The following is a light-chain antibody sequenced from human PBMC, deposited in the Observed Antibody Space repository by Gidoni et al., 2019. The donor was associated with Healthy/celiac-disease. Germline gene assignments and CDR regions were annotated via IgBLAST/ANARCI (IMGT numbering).Light chain of an antibody. J-gene: IGLJ1*01. CDR2: EVS. CDR1: SSDVGSYQL. Sequence: QSALTQPASVSGSPGQSITISCPGTSSDVGSYQLVSWYQQHPGKAPKLMIYEVSKRPPGVSNRFSGSKSGNTASLTISGLQAEDEADYYCCSYAGSSTFVFGTGTKVTVL. V-gene: IGLV2-23*02. CDR3: CSYAGSSTFV.